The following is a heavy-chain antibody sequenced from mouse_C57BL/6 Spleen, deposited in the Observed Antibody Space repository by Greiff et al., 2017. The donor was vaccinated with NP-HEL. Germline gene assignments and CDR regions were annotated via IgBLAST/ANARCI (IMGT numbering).Heavy chain of an antibody. CDR1: GYTFTDYY. CDR2: INPNNGGT. V-gene: IGHV1-26*01. J-gene: IGHJ2*01. CDR3: AREYYCSSPPFDY. D-gene: IGHD1-1*01. Sequence: VQLQQSGPELVKPGASVKISCKASGYTFTDYYMNWVKQSHGKSLEWIGDINPNNGGTSYNQKFKGKATLTVDKSSSTAYMELRSLTSEDSAVYYCAREYYCSSPPFDYWGQGTTLTVSS.